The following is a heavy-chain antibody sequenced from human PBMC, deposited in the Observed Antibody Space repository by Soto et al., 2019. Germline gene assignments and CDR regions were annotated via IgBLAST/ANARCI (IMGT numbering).Heavy chain of an antibody. CDR2: ISSGGDTT. J-gene: IGHJ4*02. CDR1: GFTFSNYV. Sequence: EVQLLESGGGMVQPGGSLKLSCAASGFTFSNYVMTWVRQVPGESLEWVSAISSGGDTTWFADSVKGRFTISRDNSKNTVLLEMNSLRADDTAVYYCAKTLRDLDMIFDYWGQGAMVTVST. D-gene: IGHD3-16*01. CDR3: AKTLRDLDMIFDY. V-gene: IGHV3-23*01.